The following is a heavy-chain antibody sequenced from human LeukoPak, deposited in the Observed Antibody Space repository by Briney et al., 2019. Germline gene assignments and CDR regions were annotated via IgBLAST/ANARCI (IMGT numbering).Heavy chain of an antibody. CDR3: ARSLGPLRKSYHY. Sequence: TSETLSLTCAVYGGSFSGYYWSWIRQPPGKGLEWIGEINHSGSTNYNPSLKSRVTISVDTSKNQFSLKLSSVTAADTAVYYCARSLGPLRKSYHYWGQGTLVTVSS. CDR1: GGSFSGYY. V-gene: IGHV4-34*01. CDR2: INHSGST. D-gene: IGHD3-16*01. J-gene: IGHJ4*02.